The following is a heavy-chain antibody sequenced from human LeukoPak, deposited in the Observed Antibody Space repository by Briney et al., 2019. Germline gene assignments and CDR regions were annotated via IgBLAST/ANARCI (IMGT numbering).Heavy chain of an antibody. Sequence: GGSLRLSCTASGFTFSSYSMNWVRQAPGKGLVWVSSISSSSSYIYYADSVKGRFTISRDNAKNSLYLQMNSLRAEDTAVYYCARGPYSSSWYPSLDYWGQGTLVTVSS. V-gene: IGHV3-21*01. D-gene: IGHD6-13*01. CDR2: ISSSSSYI. CDR3: ARGPYSSSWYPSLDY. CDR1: GFTFSSYS. J-gene: IGHJ4*02.